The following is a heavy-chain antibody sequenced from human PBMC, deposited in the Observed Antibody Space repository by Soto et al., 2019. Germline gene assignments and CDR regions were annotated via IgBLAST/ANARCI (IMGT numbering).Heavy chain of an antibody. CDR3: ARLGFKGAIYFDS. CDR1: GYNFTTFW. V-gene: IGHV5-51*01. CDR2: IYPGDSET. J-gene: IGHJ4*02. Sequence: GESLKISFKCSGYNFTTFWIVLGLQVPGKGLEWMGIIYPGDSETKYSPDFEGQVTISAERSTNTAYLQWRSLRASDTAMYYCARLGFKGAIYFDSWGLGTLVTVSS.